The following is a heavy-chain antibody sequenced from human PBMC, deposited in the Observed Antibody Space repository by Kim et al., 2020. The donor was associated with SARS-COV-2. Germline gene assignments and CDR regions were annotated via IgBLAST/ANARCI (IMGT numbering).Heavy chain of an antibody. J-gene: IGHJ5*02. CDR2: ISSSSSTI. Sequence: GGSLRLSCAASGFTFSSYSMNWVRQAPGKGLEWVSYISSSSSTIYYADSVKGRFTISRDNAKNSLYLQMNSLRDEDTAVYYCAGLGLRYFDWLFYGANWFDPWGQGTLVTVSS. V-gene: IGHV3-48*02. CDR3: AGLGLRYFDWLFYGANWFDP. D-gene: IGHD3-9*01. CDR1: GFTFSSYS.